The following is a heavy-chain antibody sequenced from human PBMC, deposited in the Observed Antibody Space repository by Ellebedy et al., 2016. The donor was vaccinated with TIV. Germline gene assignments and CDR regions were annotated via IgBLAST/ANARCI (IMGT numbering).Heavy chain of an antibody. CDR2: IKQDGSEL. V-gene: IGHV3-7*03. Sequence: PGGSLRLSCAVSGFTFSNYWMSWARQAPGKGLEWVATIKQDGSELHYVDSVKGRFTISRDNAKNSLYLQMNSLRVEDTALYYRARDAYPYAMDVWGQGTTVTVSS. CDR1: GFTFSNYW. D-gene: IGHD2-2*02. CDR3: ARDAYPYAMDV. J-gene: IGHJ6*02.